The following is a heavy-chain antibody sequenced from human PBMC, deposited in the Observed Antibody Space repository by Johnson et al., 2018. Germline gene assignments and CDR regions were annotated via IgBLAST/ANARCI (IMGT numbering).Heavy chain of an antibody. D-gene: IGHD3-22*01. CDR1: GFTFSSYS. J-gene: IGHJ6*03. V-gene: IGHV3-48*04. CDR3: ASRFDSSQPYYYYYMDV. Sequence: VQLVQSGGGLVQPGGSLRLSCAASGFTFSSYSMNWVRQAPGKGMEWVSYISSSSSTLYYADSVKGRFNISRDNAKNSLYLQMNSLRAEDTAVYYCASRFDSSQPYYYYYMDVWGIGTTVTVSS. CDR2: ISSSSSTL.